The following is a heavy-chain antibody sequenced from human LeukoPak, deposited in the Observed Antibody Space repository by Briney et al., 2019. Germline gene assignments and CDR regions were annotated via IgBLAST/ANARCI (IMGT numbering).Heavy chain of an antibody. D-gene: IGHD6-13*01. CDR2: IWYDGSNK. J-gene: IGHJ5*02. CDR3: AKDPYSSSWKNWFDP. Sequence: PGRSLRLSCAASGFTFSSYGMHWVRQAPGKGLEWVAVIWYDGSNKYYADSVKGRFTISRDNSKNTLYLQMNSLRAEDTAVYYCAKDPYSSSWKNWFDPWGQGTLVTVSS. V-gene: IGHV3-33*06. CDR1: GFTFSSYG.